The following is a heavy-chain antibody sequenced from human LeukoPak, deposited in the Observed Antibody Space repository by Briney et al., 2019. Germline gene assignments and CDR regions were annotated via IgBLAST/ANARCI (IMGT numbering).Heavy chain of an antibody. D-gene: IGHD2-15*01. J-gene: IGHJ6*04. CDR1: GFTFSSYS. Sequence: PGGSLRLSCAASGFTFSSYSMNWVRQAPGKGLEWVSSISSSSSYIYYADSVKGRFTISRDNAKNSLYLQMNSLRAEDTAVYYCARVGGTICSGGSCYSGYGMDVWGKGNTVTVSS. CDR3: ARVGGTICSGGSCYSGYGMDV. V-gene: IGHV3-21*01. CDR2: ISSSSSYI.